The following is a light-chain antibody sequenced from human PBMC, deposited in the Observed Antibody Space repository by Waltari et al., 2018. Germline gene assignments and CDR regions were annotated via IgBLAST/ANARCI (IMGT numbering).Light chain of an antibody. J-gene: IGLJ1*01. CDR1: RSDVGGYKY. CDR3: TSYASIGTYV. CDR2: EVS. V-gene: IGLV2-14*01. Sequence: QSALTQPASVSGSPGPSITISCTGSRSDVGGYKYVSWYQQHPGKAPKVLIYEVSKWPSGVSNRFSGSKSGNTASLTISWLQAEDEADYYCTSYASIGTYVFGTGTKVTVL.